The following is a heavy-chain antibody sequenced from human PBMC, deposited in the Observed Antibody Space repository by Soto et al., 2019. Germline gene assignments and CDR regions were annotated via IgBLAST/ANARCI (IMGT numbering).Heavy chain of an antibody. D-gene: IGHD2-21*02. Sequence: EVQLVESGGGLVKPGGSLRLSCAASGFTFSSYSMNWVRQAPGKGLEWVSSISSSSSYIYYADSVKGRFTISRDNAKNSLYLQMNSLGAEDTAVYYCAIYCGGDCYIDYWGQGTLVTVSS. V-gene: IGHV3-21*01. J-gene: IGHJ4*02. CDR3: AIYCGGDCYIDY. CDR1: GFTFSSYS. CDR2: ISSSSSYI.